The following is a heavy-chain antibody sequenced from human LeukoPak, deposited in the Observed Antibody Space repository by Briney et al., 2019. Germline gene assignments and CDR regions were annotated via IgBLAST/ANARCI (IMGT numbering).Heavy chain of an antibody. CDR1: GFTFSNAW. Sequence: GGSLRLSCGTSGFTFSNAWMSWVRQAPGKGLEWVSAISGSGGSTYYADSVKGRFTISRDNSKNTLYLQMNSLRAEDTAVYYCAKEVTMIVVVTPFDYWGQGTLVTVSS. D-gene: IGHD3-22*01. J-gene: IGHJ4*02. CDR3: AKEVTMIVVVTPFDY. CDR2: ISGSGGST. V-gene: IGHV3-23*01.